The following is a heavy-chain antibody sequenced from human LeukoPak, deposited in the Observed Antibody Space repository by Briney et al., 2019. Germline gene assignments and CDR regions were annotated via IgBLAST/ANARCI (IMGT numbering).Heavy chain of an antibody. CDR1: GFTFSSYW. D-gene: IGHD3-22*01. J-gene: IGHJ4*02. Sequence: PGGSLRLSCAASGFTFSSYWMSWVRQAPGKGLEWVANIKQDGSEKYYVDSVKGRFTISRDNAKNSLYLQMNSLRAEDTAVYYCARDELYYYDSSGYYYTTYFDYWGQGTLVTVSS. CDR3: ARDELYYYDSSGYYYTTYFDY. CDR2: IKQDGSEK. V-gene: IGHV3-7*01.